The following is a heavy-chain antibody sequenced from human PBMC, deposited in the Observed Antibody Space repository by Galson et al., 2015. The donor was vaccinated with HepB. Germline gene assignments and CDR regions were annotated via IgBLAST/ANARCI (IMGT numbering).Heavy chain of an antibody. D-gene: IGHD6-13*01. CDR3: AREPTRVVAAAGTPDDAFDI. CDR1: GFTFSSYS. CDR2: ISSSSSYI. Sequence: SLRLSCAASGFTFSSYSMNWVRQAPGKGLEWVSSISSSSSYIYYADSVKGRFTISRDNAKNSLYLQMNSLRAEDTAVYYCAREPTRVVAAAGTPDDAFDIWGQGTMVTVSS. V-gene: IGHV3-21*01. J-gene: IGHJ3*02.